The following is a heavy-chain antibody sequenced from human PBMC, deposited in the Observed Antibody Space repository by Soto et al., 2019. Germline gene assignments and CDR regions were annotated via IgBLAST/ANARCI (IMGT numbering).Heavy chain of an antibody. D-gene: IGHD6-19*01. CDR2: ISAYNGNT. CDR3: ARGSSRGGEINSYYYYGMDV. J-gene: IGHJ6*01. Sequence: ASVKVSCKASGYTFTSYGISWVRQAPGQGLEWMGWISAYNGNTNYAQKLQGRVTMTTDTSTSTAYMELRSLRSDDTAVYYCARGSSRGGEINSYYYYGMDVWGKGPRSPSPQ. V-gene: IGHV1-18*01. CDR1: GYTFTSYG.